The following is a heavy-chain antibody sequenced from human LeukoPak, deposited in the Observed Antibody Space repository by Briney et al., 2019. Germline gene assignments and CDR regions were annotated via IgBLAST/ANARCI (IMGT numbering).Heavy chain of an antibody. Sequence: PSETLSLTCAVYGGSFSGYYWSWIRQPPGKGLEWIGEINHSGSTNYNPSLKSRVTISVDTSKNQFSLKLSSVTAADTAVYYCARERVAPCYYGMDVWGQGTTVTVSS. CDR3: ARERVAPCYYGMDV. V-gene: IGHV4-34*01. CDR2: INHSGST. CDR1: GGSFSGYY. D-gene: IGHD3-3*01. J-gene: IGHJ6*02.